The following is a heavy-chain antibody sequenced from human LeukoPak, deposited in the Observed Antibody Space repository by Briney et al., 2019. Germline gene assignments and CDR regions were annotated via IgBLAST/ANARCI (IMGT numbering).Heavy chain of an antibody. J-gene: IGHJ6*02. CDR1: GFSFSTYG. CDR3: ARDGQQLAPYAMDV. Sequence: GGSLRLSCAASGFSFSTYGMHWVRQAPGKGLEWLAQIWYDGSNKYYADSVKGRFTTSRDNSKNTVYLQMNSLRAEDTAVYFCARDGQQLAPYAMDVWGQGTTVTVSS. D-gene: IGHD6-13*01. V-gene: IGHV3-33*01. CDR2: IWYDGSNK.